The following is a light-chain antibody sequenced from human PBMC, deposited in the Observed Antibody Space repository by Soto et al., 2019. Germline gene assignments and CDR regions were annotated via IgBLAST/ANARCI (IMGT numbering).Light chain of an antibody. J-gene: IGLJ1*01. V-gene: IGLV2-23*01. CDR2: KGT. CDR3: CSSAPESTYV. CDR1: SSDVGAYNS. Sequence: QSALARPASVSGSPGQSITISCTATSSDVGAYNSVSWYQQHPHRAPQVIIYKGTQRPSGVSTRFSGSTSGNAASLTISALQADDEADYFCCSSAPESTYVFGTGTQVTVL.